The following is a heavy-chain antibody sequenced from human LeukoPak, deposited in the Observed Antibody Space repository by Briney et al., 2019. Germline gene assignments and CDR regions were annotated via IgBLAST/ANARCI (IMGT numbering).Heavy chain of an antibody. J-gene: IGHJ4*02. CDR3: AKDYTAYYDFWSGYWNY. Sequence: GGSLRLSCAASGFTFSSYAMHWVRQAPGKGLEYVSAISSNGGSTYYANSVKGRFTISRDNSKNTLYLQMNSLRAEDTAVYYCAKDYTAYYDFWSGYWNYWGQGTLVTVSS. CDR2: ISSNGGST. CDR1: GFTFSSYA. D-gene: IGHD3-3*01. V-gene: IGHV3-64*01.